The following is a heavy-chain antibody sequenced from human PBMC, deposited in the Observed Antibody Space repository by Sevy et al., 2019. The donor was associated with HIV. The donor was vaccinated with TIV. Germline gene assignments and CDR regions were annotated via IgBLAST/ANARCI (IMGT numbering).Heavy chain of an antibody. CDR3: ARFDSNFDPRFDP. CDR2: QHYSGSH. Sequence: SETLSLTCFASGGTVNNHYWSWIRQSPGKGLEWIGYQHYSGSHSYNPSLKSRLTLSLAMPNNQSSIQLTSVTAADAAIYYCARFDSNFDPRFDPWGQGTLVTVSS. J-gene: IGHJ5*02. V-gene: IGHV4-59*02. D-gene: IGHD2-15*01. CDR1: GGTVNNHY.